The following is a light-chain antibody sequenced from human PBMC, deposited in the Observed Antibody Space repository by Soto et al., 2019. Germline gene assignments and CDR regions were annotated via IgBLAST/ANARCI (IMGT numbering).Light chain of an antibody. CDR1: GSDIATFNY. J-gene: IGLJ1*01. CDR2: QVT. CDR3: NSYSSTSFYV. V-gene: IGLV2-14*01. Sequence: LAQPASMSGSPGQSITISCTGSGSDIATFNYVSWYQQYPGKAPKLLIYQVTSRASGVSHRFSGSKSGNTAALTISGLQPEDEAEYYCNSYSSTSFYVFGTGTRSPS.